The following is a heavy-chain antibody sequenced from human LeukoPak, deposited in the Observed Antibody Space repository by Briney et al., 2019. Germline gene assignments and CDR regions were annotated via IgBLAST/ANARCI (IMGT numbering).Heavy chain of an antibody. CDR2: IKQDGSEK. Sequence: GGSLRLSCAASGFTFSSYWMSWVRQAPGKGLEWVANIKQDGSEKYYVDSVKGRFTISRDNAKNSLYLQMNSLRADDTAVYYCARTPPKFWSGYNWGNWFDPWGQGTLVTVSS. J-gene: IGHJ5*02. V-gene: IGHV3-7*03. CDR1: GFTFSSYW. D-gene: IGHD3-3*01. CDR3: ARTPPKFWSGYNWGNWFDP.